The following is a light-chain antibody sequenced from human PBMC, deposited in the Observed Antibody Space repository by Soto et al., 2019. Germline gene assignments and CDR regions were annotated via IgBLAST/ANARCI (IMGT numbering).Light chain of an antibody. V-gene: IGKV4-1*01. CDR2: WTA. CDR1: QSVLYSSNNKNY. Sequence: DIVLTQSPDSLAVSLGERANINCRSSQSVLYSSNNKNYLAWYQQKPGHPPKLLIYWTATRESGVPDRFSSSGSGTDFTLTISSLQAEDVAVYYCHQYYSLPYTFGQGTKLEIK. J-gene: IGKJ2*01. CDR3: HQYYSLPYT.